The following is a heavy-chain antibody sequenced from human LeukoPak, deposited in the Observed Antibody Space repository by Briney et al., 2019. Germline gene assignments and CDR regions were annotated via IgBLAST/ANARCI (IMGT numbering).Heavy chain of an antibody. CDR3: ARDDRYCSGGSCYSNWFDP. D-gene: IGHD2-15*01. J-gene: IGHJ5*02. CDR2: INSDGSST. Sequence: PGGSLRLSCAASGFTFSSYWMHWVRQAPGKGLVWVSRINSDGSSTSYADSVKGRFTISRDNAKNSLYLQMNSLRAEDTAVYYCARDDRYCSGGSCYSNWFDPWGQGTLVTVSS. CDR1: GFTFSSYW. V-gene: IGHV3-74*01.